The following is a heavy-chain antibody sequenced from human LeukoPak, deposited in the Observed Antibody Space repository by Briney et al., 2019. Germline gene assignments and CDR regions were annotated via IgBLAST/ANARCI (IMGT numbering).Heavy chain of an antibody. J-gene: IGHJ5*02. CDR2: VNPNSGNT. D-gene: IGHD6-13*01. Sequence: ASVKVSCKASGYTFTSYDINWMRQATGQGLEWMGWVNPNSGNTGYAQKFQGRVTMTRNTSISTAYMELSSLRSEDTAVYYCARGPHGRAAAGTYWFDPWGQGTLVTVSS. V-gene: IGHV1-8*01. CDR1: GYTFTSYD. CDR3: ARGPHGRAAAGTYWFDP.